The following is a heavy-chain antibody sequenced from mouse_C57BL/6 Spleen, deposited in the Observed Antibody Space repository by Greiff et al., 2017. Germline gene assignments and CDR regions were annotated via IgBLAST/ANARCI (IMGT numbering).Heavy chain of an antibody. CDR3: ARGDYDGYYGYAMDY. V-gene: IGHV1-80*01. CDR1: GYAFSSYW. J-gene: IGHJ4*01. Sequence: QVQLQQSGAELVKPGASVKISCKASGYAFSSYWMNWVKQRPGKGLEWIGQIYPGDGDTNYNGKFKGKAPLTADKSSSTAYMQLSSLTSEDSAVYFCARGDYDGYYGYAMDYWGQGTSVTVSS. D-gene: IGHD2-3*01. CDR2: IYPGDGDT.